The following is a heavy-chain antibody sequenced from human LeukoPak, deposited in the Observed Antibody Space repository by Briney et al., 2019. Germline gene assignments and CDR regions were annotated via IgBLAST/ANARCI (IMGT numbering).Heavy chain of an antibody. Sequence: GGSLRLSCAASGFTFSSYSMNWVRQAPGKGLEWVSYISSSSSTIYYADSVKGRFTISRDNAKNSLYLQMNSLRADDTAVYYCARVAEAAAFDYWGQGTMVTVSS. CDR3: ARVAEAAAFDY. CDR2: ISSSSSTI. D-gene: IGHD6-25*01. V-gene: IGHV3-48*01. CDR1: GFTFSSYS. J-gene: IGHJ4*02.